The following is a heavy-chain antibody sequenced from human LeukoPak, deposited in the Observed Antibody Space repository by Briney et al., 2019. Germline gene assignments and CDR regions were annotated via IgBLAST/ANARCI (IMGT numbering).Heavy chain of an antibody. CDR1: GFTFSSYW. V-gene: IGHV3-7*01. CDR2: IQQDGSEK. J-gene: IGHJ3*02. D-gene: IGHD3-3*01. Sequence: GGSLRLSCAASGFTFSSYWMSWVRQAPGKGLEWVANIQQDGSEKYYVDSVKGRFTISRDNAKNSLYLQMNSLRAEDTAVYYCARDLYYDFWSGYRDAFDIWGQGTMVTVSS. CDR3: ARDLYYDFWSGYRDAFDI.